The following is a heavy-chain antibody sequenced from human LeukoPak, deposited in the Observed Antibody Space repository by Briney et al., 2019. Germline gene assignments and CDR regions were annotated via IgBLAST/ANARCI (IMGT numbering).Heavy chain of an antibody. CDR1: GGSISSSSYY. D-gene: IGHD6-19*01. CDR2: IYYSGST. CDR3: ARLAVAGYYFDY. Sequence: SETLSLTCTVSGGSISSSSYYWGWIRQPPGKGLEWIGSIYYSGSTYYNPSLKSRVTISVDTSKNQFSLNLSSVTAADTAVYYCARLAVAGYYFDYWGQGTLVTVSS. V-gene: IGHV4-39*01. J-gene: IGHJ4*02.